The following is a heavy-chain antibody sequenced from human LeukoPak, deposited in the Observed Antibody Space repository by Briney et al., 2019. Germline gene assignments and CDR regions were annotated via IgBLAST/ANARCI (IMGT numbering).Heavy chain of an antibody. CDR1: RGTFSSYA. D-gene: IGHD5-12*01. J-gene: IGHJ6*03. Sequence: SVKVSCKASRGTFSSYAISWVRQAPGQGLEWMGGIIPIFGTANYAQKFQGRVTITADKSTSTAYMELSSLRSEDTAVYYCARDVSGYDQGYYYYYMDVWGKGTTVTVSS. CDR3: ARDVSGYDQGYYYYYMDV. CDR2: IIPIFGTA. V-gene: IGHV1-69*06.